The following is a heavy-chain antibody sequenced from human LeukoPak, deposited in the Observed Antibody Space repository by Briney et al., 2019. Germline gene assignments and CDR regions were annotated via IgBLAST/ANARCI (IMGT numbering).Heavy chain of an antibody. V-gene: IGHV3-11*06. D-gene: IGHD2-15*01. CDR1: GFTFSDYY. CDR3: ARDLDVVVVAAYDY. J-gene: IGHJ4*02. CDR2: ISSSSSYT. Sequence: GGSLRPSCAASGFTFSDYYMSWIRQAPGKGLEWVSYISSSSSYTNYADSVKGRFTISRDNAKNSLYLQMNSLRAEDTAVYYCARDLDVVVVAAYDYWGQGTLVTVSS.